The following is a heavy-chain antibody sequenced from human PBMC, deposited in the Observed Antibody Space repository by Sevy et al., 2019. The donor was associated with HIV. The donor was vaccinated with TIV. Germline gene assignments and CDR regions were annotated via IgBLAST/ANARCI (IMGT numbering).Heavy chain of an antibody. CDR3: ARDKLLPFTVTMVRGALSYYFDS. Sequence: GGSLRLSCVASGSTFSSYVMSWVRQAPGKGLEWVAVIWYDGSSKYYADSVKGRFTVSRDNSKNTLYLQMNSLRAEDTAVYYCARDKLLPFTVTMVRGALSYYFDSWGQGTLVTVSS. V-gene: IGHV3-33*08. CDR2: IWYDGSSK. D-gene: IGHD3-10*01. J-gene: IGHJ4*02. CDR1: GSTFSSYV.